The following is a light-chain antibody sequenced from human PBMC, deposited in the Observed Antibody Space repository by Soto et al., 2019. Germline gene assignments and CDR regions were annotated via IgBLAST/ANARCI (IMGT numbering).Light chain of an antibody. CDR3: QQYNTWPL. Sequence: EIVMTQSPATLSVSPGERVTLSCRASQSVTSNLAWYQQKPGQAPRLLIYAASTRATGIPDRFSGSGSGTDFTLTISSLQSEDFAVYYCQQYNTWPLFGGGTKVELK. CDR2: AAS. J-gene: IGKJ4*01. V-gene: IGKV3-15*01. CDR1: QSVTSN.